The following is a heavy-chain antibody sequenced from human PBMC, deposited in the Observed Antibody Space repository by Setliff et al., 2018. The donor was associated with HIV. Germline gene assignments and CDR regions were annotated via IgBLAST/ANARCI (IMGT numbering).Heavy chain of an antibody. V-gene: IGHV4-59*01. CDR2: IHYSGRI. J-gene: IGHJ4*02. CDR1: GDSIRSNY. D-gene: IGHD2-2*01. CDR3: ARALGVSNEPGH. Sequence: PSETLSLTCTVSGDSIRSNYWTWVRQPPGKGPEWIGNIHYSGRISYNPSLKSRVTMSLDATKNQFSLRLSSVTAADTAVYYCARALGVSNEPGHWGRGTLVTVSS.